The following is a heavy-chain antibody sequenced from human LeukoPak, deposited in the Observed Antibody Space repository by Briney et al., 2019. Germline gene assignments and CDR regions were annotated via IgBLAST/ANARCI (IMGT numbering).Heavy chain of an antibody. J-gene: IGHJ6*03. CDR2: ISGSGGST. V-gene: IGHV3-23*01. CDR3: AKSAAGTPYYYFYMDV. Sequence: GGTLRLSCAASGFTFSSYGMSWVRQAPGKGLEWVSAISGSGGSTYYADSVKGRFTISRDNSKNTLYVQMNSLRADDTAVYYCAKSAAGTPYYYFYMDVWGKGTTVTISS. D-gene: IGHD6-13*01. CDR1: GFTFSSYG.